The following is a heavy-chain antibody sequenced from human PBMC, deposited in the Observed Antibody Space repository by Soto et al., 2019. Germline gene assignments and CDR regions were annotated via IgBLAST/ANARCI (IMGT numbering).Heavy chain of an antibody. Sequence: SETLSLTCTVSCGSISTYYWSWIRQPPGKGLEWIGYIYYSGSTNYNPSLKSRVTISVDTSKNQFSLKLSSVSAADTAVYYCARDGSRYDFWSGPYYFDYWGQGTQVTVSS. V-gene: IGHV4-59*01. CDR2: IYYSGST. J-gene: IGHJ4*02. CDR3: ARDGSRYDFWSGPYYFDY. D-gene: IGHD3-3*01. CDR1: CGSISTYY.